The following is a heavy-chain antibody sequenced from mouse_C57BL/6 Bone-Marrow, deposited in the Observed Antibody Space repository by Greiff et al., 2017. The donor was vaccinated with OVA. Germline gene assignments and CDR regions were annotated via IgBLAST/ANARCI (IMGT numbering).Heavy chain of an antibody. Sequence: VQLQQSGPGLVKPSQSLSLTCSVTGYSITSGYYWNWIRQFPGNKLEWMGYISYDGSNNYNPSLKNRISITRDTSKNQFFLKLNSVTTEDTATYYCARSIYYDYDDWYFDVWGTGTTVTVSS. CDR2: ISYDGSN. CDR3: ARSIYYDYDDWYFDV. J-gene: IGHJ1*03. V-gene: IGHV3-6*01. CDR1: GYSITSGYY. D-gene: IGHD2-4*01.